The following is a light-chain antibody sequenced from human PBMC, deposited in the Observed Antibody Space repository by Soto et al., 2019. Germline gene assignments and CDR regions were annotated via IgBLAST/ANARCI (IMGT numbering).Light chain of an antibody. J-gene: IGLJ2*01. CDR2: GVY. CDR1: DSDVGGYNY. CDR3: SSFTINYTPHVV. V-gene: IGLV2-14*01. Sequence: QSALTQPASVSGSPGQSITISCTGTDSDVGGYNYVSWYQQHPGKAPKLMIYGVYNRPSGVSNRFSGSKSGNTASLTISGLQAEDEADYYCSSFTINYTPHVVFGGGTKLTVL.